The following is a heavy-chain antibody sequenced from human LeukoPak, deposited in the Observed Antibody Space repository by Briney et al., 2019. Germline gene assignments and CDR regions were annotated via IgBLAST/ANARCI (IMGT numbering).Heavy chain of an antibody. Sequence: ASVKDSCKASGYTFTGYYMHWVRQAPGEGLEWMGWINPNSGGTNYAQKVQGRVTMTKDTSISTAYMELSRLRSDDTAVYYWARYAGEQLAQIDYWGQGTLVTVSS. CDR3: ARYAGEQLAQIDY. CDR2: INPNSGGT. J-gene: IGHJ4*02. CDR1: GYTFTGYY. D-gene: IGHD6-6*01. V-gene: IGHV1-2*02.